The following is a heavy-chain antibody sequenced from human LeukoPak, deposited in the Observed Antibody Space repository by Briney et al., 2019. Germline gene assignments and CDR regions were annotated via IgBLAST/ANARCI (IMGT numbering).Heavy chain of an antibody. V-gene: IGHV1-69*10. J-gene: IGHJ5*02. D-gene: IGHD3-22*01. CDR3: ARDAAYYYDSSGYYYHWFDP. CDR1: GGTFSSYA. CDR2: IIPILGIA. Sequence: SVKVSCKASGGTFSSYAISWVRQAPGQGLEWMGGIIPILGIANYAQKFQGRVTITADKSTSTAYMELSSLRSEDTAVYYCARDAAYYYDSSGYYYHWFDPWGQGTLVTVSS.